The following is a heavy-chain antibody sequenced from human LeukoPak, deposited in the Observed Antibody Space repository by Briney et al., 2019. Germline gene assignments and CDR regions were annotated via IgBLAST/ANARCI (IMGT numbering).Heavy chain of an antibody. CDR3: ARVPHDYGDYARVWYSDL. V-gene: IGHV1-8*03. Sequence: GASVNVSCKASGYTFTSYDSNWVRQATGQGLEWMGWMNPNSGNTGYAQKFQGRVTITRNTSISTAYMELSSLRSEDTAVYYCARVPHDYGDYARVWYSDLWGRGTLVTVSS. CDR1: GYTFTSYD. J-gene: IGHJ2*01. CDR2: MNPNSGNT. D-gene: IGHD4-17*01.